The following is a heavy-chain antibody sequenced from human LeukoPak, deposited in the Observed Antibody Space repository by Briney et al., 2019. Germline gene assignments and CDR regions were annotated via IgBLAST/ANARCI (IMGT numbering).Heavy chain of an antibody. J-gene: IGHJ6*03. V-gene: IGHV4-61*08. Sequence: LETLSLTCTVSGGSISSGGYYWSWIRQHPGKGLVWIGYIYTSGSTNYNPSLKSRVTMSVDTSKNQFSLKLSSVTAADTAVYYCARVGTQIRDFWSGPTGYYYYMDVWGKGTTVTVSS. CDR3: ARVGTQIRDFWSGPTGYYYYMDV. CDR2: IYTSGST. CDR1: GGSISSGGYY. D-gene: IGHD3-3*01.